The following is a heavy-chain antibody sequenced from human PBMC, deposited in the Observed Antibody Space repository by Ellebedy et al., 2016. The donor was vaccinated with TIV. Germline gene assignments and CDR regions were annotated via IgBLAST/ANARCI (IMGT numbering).Heavy chain of an antibody. D-gene: IGHD1-26*01. Sequence: PGGSLRLSCAASGFTFNSYNMHWVRQAPGKGLEWVSSIGSSSGYIYYADSVKGRFTISRDNAENSLYLQMNTLRAEDTAVYYCAIDRIMGATSYGYWGQGALVTVSS. J-gene: IGHJ4*02. CDR3: AIDRIMGATSYGY. CDR1: GFTFNSYN. CDR2: IGSSSGYI. V-gene: IGHV3-21*03.